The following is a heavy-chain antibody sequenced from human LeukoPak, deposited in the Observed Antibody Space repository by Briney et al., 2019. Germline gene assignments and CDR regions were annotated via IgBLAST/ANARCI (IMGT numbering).Heavy chain of an antibody. CDR3: ARDRGAGGWECGTY. V-gene: IGHV1-2*06. CDR2: INPNIGGT. J-gene: IGHJ4*02. CDR1: GCTFTDYY. Sequence: GASVKVSCKASGCTFTDYYMHWVRQAPGQGLEWMGRINPNIGGTNFAQKFQGRVTMTRDTSINTAYMELSRLTPDDTAVYYCARDRGAGGWECGTYWGQGTLVTVSS. D-gene: IGHD1-26*01.